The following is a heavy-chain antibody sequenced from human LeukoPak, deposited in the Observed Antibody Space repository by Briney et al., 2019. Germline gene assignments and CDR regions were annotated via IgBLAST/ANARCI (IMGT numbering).Heavy chain of an antibody. Sequence: GGSLRLSCTASGFTFSSYAMRWVRQAPGKGLEWVSAISGSGTGTYYADSVKGRFTISRDNSNNMLYLQMSSLRAEDTAIYYCARSMPSAATGSWGQGTLVTVSP. V-gene: IGHV3-23*01. J-gene: IGHJ5*02. CDR1: GFTFSSYA. D-gene: IGHD2-15*01. CDR3: ARSMPSAATGS. CDR2: ISGSGTGT.